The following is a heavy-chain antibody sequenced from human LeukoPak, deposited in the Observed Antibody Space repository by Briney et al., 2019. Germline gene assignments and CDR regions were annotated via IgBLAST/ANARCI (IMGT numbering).Heavy chain of an antibody. J-gene: IGHJ4*02. CDR1: GFTFSTYS. CDR3: AKDLHLAASHY. V-gene: IGHV3-48*01. Sequence: GGSLRLSCAASGFTFSTYSMNWVRQAPGKGLEWVSYISSSSGTIYYADSVKGRFTISRDNAKNSLFLQMNSLRAEDTAVYYCAKDLHLAASHYWGQGTLVTVSS. D-gene: IGHD6-25*01. CDR2: ISSSSGTI.